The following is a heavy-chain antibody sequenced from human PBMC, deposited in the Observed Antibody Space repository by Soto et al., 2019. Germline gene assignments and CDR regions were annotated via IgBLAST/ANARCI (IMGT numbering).Heavy chain of an antibody. J-gene: IGHJ4*02. CDR1: GDSVSNNIEA. V-gene: IGHV6-1*01. D-gene: IGHD6-13*01. CDR2: TYYRSKWYN. Sequence: SQTLSLTCAISGDSVSNNIEAWNWIRQSPSRGLEWLGRTYYRSKWYNEYALSVDGRITINPDTSKNQFSLHLTSVTPEDTAVYYCGRLVGNSWIDYWGQGTLVTVSS. CDR3: GRLVGNSWIDY.